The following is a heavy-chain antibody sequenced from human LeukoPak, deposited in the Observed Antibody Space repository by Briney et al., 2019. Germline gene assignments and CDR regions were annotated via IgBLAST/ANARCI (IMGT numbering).Heavy chain of an antibody. CDR1: GFTFTSYS. J-gene: IGHJ4*02. CDR2: ISGGGGST. V-gene: IGHV3-23*01. Sequence: GGSLRLSCAASGFTFTSYSMNWVRQAPGKGLEWVSTISGGGGSTYYADSVKGRFTISRDNSKNTLYLQVNSLRAEDTAVYYCAKGGKWDVTPFDYWGQGSPVTVSS. CDR3: AKGGKWDVTPFDY. D-gene: IGHD1-26*01.